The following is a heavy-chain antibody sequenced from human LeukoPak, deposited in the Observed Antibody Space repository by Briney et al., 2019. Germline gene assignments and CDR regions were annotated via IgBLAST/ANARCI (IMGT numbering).Heavy chain of an antibody. CDR2: INSDGSST. CDR1: GFTFSSYW. J-gene: IGHJ4*02. D-gene: IGHD3-22*01. Sequence: GGSLRLSCAASGFTFSSYWMHWVRQAPGKGLVWVSRINSDGSSTSYADSVKGRFTISRDNAKNTLYLQMNSLRAEDTAVYYCARGRGITMIRDFDYWGQGTLVTVSS. CDR3: ARGRGITMIRDFDY. V-gene: IGHV3-74*01.